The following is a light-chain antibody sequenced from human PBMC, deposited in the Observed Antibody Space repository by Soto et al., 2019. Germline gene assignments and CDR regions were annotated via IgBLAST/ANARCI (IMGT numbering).Light chain of an antibody. CDR3: QESYSTPSVT. V-gene: IGKV1-39*01. Sequence: DIQMTQSPSSMSASVGDRVTITCRASQSISAYLNWYQQKPGKAPKLLIYAASSLQSGVPSRFSGSGSGTDFTLTISSLQPEYFATYYCQESYSTPSVTFGPGTKVYIK. CDR2: AAS. J-gene: IGKJ3*01. CDR1: QSISAY.